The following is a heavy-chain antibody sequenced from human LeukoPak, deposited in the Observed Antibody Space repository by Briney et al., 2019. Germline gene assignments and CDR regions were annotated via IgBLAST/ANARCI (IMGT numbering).Heavy chain of an antibody. CDR3: ARGPRITIFGVVTAPHDY. Sequence: ASVKVSCKASGYTFTGYYMHWVRQAPGQELEWMGRINPNSGGTNYTQKFQGRVTMTRDTSISTAYMELSRLRSDDTAVYYCARGPRITIFGVVTAPHDYWGQGTLVTVSS. CDR2: INPNSGGT. D-gene: IGHD3-3*01. J-gene: IGHJ4*02. CDR1: GYTFTGYY. V-gene: IGHV1-2*06.